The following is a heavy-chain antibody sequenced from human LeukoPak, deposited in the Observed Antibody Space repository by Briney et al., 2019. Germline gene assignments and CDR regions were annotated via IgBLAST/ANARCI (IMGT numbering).Heavy chain of an antibody. CDR1: GFTFSSYG. V-gene: IGHV3-30*02. J-gene: IGHJ4*02. Sequence: PGGSLRLSCAASGFTFSSYGMHWVRQAPGKGLEWVAFIRYDGSNKYYADSVKGRFTISRDNSKNTLYLQMNSLRAEDTAVYYCARDGVVGGTMTTCCEYWGQGTLVTVSS. D-gene: IGHD4-11*01. CDR2: IRYDGSNK. CDR3: ARDGVVGGTMTTCCEY.